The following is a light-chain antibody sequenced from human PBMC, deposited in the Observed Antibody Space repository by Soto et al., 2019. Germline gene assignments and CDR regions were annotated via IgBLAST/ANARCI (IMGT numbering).Light chain of an antibody. Sequence: QSALTQPPSASGSPGQSVTISCTGTSSDIGGHNFLSWYQQRPGRVPRLIIHEVNKRPSGVPDRFSGSESGDTASLTVSGLQADDEADYYCCSYAGDNTWVFGGGTKVTVL. V-gene: IGLV2-8*01. CDR2: EVN. CDR1: SSDIGGHNF. J-gene: IGLJ2*01. CDR3: CSYAGDNTWV.